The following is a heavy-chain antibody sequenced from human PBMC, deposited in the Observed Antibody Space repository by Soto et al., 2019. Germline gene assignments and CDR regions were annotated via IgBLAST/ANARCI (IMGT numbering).Heavy chain of an antibody. V-gene: IGHV4-39*01. D-gene: IGHD4-17*01. CDR1: GASISNRSYY. J-gene: IGHJ4*02. CDR3: ASGTGDYHFIDQ. Sequence: SQTLSLTCTVSGASISNRSYYWDWIRQSPGKGLEWLWPIYYIGNTYYNPSLKSRLTLSMDQPQNQFSLKLDFVTDADTAVYFCASGTGDYHFIDQWGQGAPVTASS. CDR2: IYYIGNT.